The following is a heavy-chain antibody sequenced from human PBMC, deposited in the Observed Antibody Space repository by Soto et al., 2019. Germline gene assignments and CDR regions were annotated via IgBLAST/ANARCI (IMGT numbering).Heavy chain of an antibody. CDR2: IYYSGST. V-gene: IGHV4-59*01. J-gene: IGHJ4*02. Sequence: SETLSLTCTVSGGSISSYYWSWIRQPPGKGLEWIGYIYYSGSTNYNPSLKSRVTISVDTSKNQFSLKLSSVTAADTAVYYCARANRGGATKYYFDYWGQGTLVTVSS. CDR1: GGSISSYY. CDR3: ARANRGGATKYYFDY. D-gene: IGHD1-26*01.